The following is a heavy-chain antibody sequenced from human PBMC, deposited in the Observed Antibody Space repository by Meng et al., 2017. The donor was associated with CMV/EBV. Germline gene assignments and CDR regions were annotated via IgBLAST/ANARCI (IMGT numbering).Heavy chain of an antibody. V-gene: IGHV3-74*01. CDR1: GFTFSSYW. D-gene: IGHD3-3*01. CDR3: ARGDFWSGFLDL. J-gene: IGHJ4*02. CDR2: INSDGSST. Sequence: LSLTCAASGFTFSSYWMHWVRQAPGKGLVWVSRINSDGSSTSYADSVKGRFTISRDNAKNTLYLQMNSLRAEDTAVYYCARGDFWSGFLDLWGQGTLVTVSS.